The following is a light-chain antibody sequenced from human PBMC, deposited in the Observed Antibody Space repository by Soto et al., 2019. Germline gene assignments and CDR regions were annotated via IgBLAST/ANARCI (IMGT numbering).Light chain of an antibody. V-gene: IGKV3-15*01. CDR3: QQYNNWPPMYT. J-gene: IGKJ2*01. CDR2: GAS. Sequence: EIVMTQSPATLSVSPGERATLSCRASQSVSSNLAWYQQKPGQAPRLLIYGASPRATGIPARFSGSGSGTDITLTISSLQSEDFADYYCQQYNNWPPMYTFGQGTKLEIK. CDR1: QSVSSN.